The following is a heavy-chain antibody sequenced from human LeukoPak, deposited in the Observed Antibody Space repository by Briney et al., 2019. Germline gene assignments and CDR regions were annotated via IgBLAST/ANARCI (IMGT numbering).Heavy chain of an antibody. V-gene: IGHV3-21*01. D-gene: IGHD3-9*01. CDR1: GITFSSYG. J-gene: IGHJ3*02. Sequence: PGRSLRLSCAASGITFSSYGMHWVRQAPGKGLEWVSSISSSSSYIYYADSVKGRFTISRDNAKNSLYLQMNSLRAEDTAVYYCASSYYDILTGYDAFDIWGQGTMVTVSS. CDR3: ASSYYDILTGYDAFDI. CDR2: ISSSSSYI.